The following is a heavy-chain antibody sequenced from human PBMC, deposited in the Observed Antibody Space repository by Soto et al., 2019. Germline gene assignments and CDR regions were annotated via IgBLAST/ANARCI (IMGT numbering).Heavy chain of an antibody. CDR1: GFTFTNYA. J-gene: IGHJ4*01. CDR3: AKDPSGAYCTGGSCYL. Sequence: GSLRLSCAASGFTFTNYAMSWVRQAPGKGLEWVSGIDITGDITFYADSVKGRFTISRDNSKDTLYLHMESLRAEDTALYYCAKDPSGAYCTGGSCYLWGQGTVVTVSS. D-gene: IGHD2-15*01. V-gene: IGHV3-23*01. CDR2: IDITGDIT.